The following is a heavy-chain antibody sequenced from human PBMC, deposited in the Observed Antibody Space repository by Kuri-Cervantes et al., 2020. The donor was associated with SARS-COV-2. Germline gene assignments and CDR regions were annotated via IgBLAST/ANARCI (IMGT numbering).Heavy chain of an antibody. D-gene: IGHD2-8*01. V-gene: IGHV1-69*13. Sequence: SVKVSCKAPGGTFSSYAISWVRQAPGQGLEWMGGIIPIFSTANYAQKFQGRVTITADESTSTAYMELSSLRSEDTAVYYCPRPTNDFCCMDVWGQGTTVTVSS. CDR3: PRPTNDFCCMDV. J-gene: IGHJ6*02. CDR2: IIPIFSTA. CDR1: GGTFSSYA.